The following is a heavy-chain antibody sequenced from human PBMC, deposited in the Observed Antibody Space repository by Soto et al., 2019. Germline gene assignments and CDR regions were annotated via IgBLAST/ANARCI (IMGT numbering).Heavy chain of an antibody. CDR3: ARSLYYYDSSGYNLLFDY. V-gene: IGHV4-4*02. CDR2: IYHSGST. J-gene: IGHJ4*02. D-gene: IGHD3-22*01. Sequence: SETLSLTCAVSGGSISSSNWCSWVRQPPGKGLEWIGEIYHSGSTNYNPSLKSRVTISVDKSKNQFSLKLSSVTAADTAVYYCARSLYYYDSSGYNLLFDYWGQGTLVTVSS. CDR1: GGSISSSNW.